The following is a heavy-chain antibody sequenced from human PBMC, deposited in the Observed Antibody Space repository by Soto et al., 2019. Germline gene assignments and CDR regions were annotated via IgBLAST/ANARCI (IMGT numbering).Heavy chain of an antibody. CDR1: GGTFSSYA. CDR2: IIPIFGTA. V-gene: IGHV1-69*13. CDR3: AREQTYYYGSGGDSYGMDV. Sequence: WASVKVSCKASGGTFSSYAISWVRQAPGQGLEWMGGIIPIFGTASYAQKFQGRVTITADESTSTAYMELSSLRSEDTAVYYCAREQTYYYGSGGDSYGMDVWGQGTTVTSP. J-gene: IGHJ6*02. D-gene: IGHD3-10*01.